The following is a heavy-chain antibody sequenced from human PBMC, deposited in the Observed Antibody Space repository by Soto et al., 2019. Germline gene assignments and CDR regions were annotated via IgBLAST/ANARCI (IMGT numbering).Heavy chain of an antibody. CDR2: ISAYNGNT. J-gene: IGHJ5*02. Sequence: ASVKVSCKASGYTFTNFGISWVRQAPGQGLEWMGWISAYNGNTNYAQKFQGRVTMTTDTSTSTAYMELRSLRSDDTAVYYCARVDDIVVVPAARPHWFDPWGQGTLVTVSS. D-gene: IGHD2-2*01. CDR1: GYTFTNFG. CDR3: ARVDDIVVVPAARPHWFDP. V-gene: IGHV1-18*01.